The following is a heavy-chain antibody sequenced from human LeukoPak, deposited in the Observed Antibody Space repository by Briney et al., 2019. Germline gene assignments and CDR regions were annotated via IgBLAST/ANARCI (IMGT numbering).Heavy chain of an antibody. CDR3: ARDYREGSSWEFDY. V-gene: IGHV3-53*01. D-gene: IGHD6-13*01. J-gene: IGHJ4*02. CDR2: IYSGGST. Sequence: GGSLRPSCAASGFTVSSNYMSWVRQAPGKGLEWVSVIYSGGSTYYADSVKGRFTISRDNSKNTLYLQMNSLRAEDTAVYYCARDYREGSSWEFDYWGQGTLVTVSS. CDR1: GFTVSSNY.